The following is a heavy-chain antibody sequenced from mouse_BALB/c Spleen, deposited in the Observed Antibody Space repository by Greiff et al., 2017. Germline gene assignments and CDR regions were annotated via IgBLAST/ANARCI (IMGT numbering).Heavy chain of an antibody. D-gene: IGHD2-3*01. V-gene: IGHV1S135*01. J-gene: IGHJ4*01. CDR1: GYAFTSYN. CDR2: IDPYNGGT. Sequence: VQLKESGPELVKPGASVKVSCKASGYAFTSYNMYWVKQSHGKSLEWIGYIDPYNGGTSYNQKFKGKATLTVDKSSSTAYMHLNSLTSEDSAVYYCARLPIYDGYYYAMDYWGQGTSVTVSS. CDR3: ARLPIYDGYYYAMDY.